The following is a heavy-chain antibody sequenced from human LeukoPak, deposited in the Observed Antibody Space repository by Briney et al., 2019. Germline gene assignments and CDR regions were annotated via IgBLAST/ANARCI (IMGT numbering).Heavy chain of an antibody. CDR2: INSDGTST. CDR1: GFTFSSYW. CDR3: ARVGGDDYVWGSYRSGIDY. Sequence: GGSLRLSCAASGFTFSSYWMHWVRQAPGKGLVWVSRINSDGTSTNYADPVMGRFTISRYNAKNTLYLQMNSLRAEDTAVYYCARVGGDDYVWGSYRSGIDYWGQGTLVTVSS. V-gene: IGHV3-74*01. D-gene: IGHD3-16*02. J-gene: IGHJ4*02.